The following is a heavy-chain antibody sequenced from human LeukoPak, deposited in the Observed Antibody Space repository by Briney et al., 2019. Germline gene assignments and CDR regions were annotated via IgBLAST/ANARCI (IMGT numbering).Heavy chain of an antibody. J-gene: IGHJ4*02. D-gene: IGHD6-25*01. V-gene: IGHV4-4*07. CDR2: IYTSGSI. CDR3: ARISAVKPYYFDY. CDR1: GDSTTSYY. Sequence: SETLSLTCTVSGDSTTSYYWSWIRQPAGKGLEWIGRIYTSGSINYNPSLESRVTLLVDTSKKQFSLRLTSVTAADTAVYYCARISAVKPYYFDYWGQGTLVTVSS.